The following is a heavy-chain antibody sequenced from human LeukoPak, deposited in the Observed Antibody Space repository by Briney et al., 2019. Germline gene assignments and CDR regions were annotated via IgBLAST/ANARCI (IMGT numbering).Heavy chain of an antibody. J-gene: IGHJ5*02. Sequence: ASVKVSCKASGGTFRSYAISWVRQAPGQGLEWMGGIIPIFGTANYAQKFQGRVTITTDESTSTAYMELSSLRSEDTAVYYCAQYSSGYHNWFDPWGQGTLVTVSS. CDR2: IIPIFGTA. CDR1: GGTFRSYA. D-gene: IGHD3-22*01. V-gene: IGHV1-69*05. CDR3: AQYSSGYHNWFDP.